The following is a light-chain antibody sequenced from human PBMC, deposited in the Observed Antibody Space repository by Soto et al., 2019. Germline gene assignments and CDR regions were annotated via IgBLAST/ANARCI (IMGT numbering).Light chain of an antibody. V-gene: IGKV1-5*03. CDR2: KAS. CDR3: QQYDGYSRT. CDR1: QSISGW. Sequence: DVQMTQSPSTLSASVGDRVTITCRASQSISGWLAWYQQRPGKAPKLMIYKASTLETGVPSRFSGSGSGTEFTLTINNLQPDEFATYYCQQYDGYSRTFGQGTKVEIK. J-gene: IGKJ1*01.